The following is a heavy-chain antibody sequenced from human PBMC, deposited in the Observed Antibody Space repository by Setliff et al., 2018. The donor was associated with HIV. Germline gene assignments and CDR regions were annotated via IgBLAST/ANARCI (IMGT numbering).Heavy chain of an antibody. D-gene: IGHD4-17*01. V-gene: IGHV4-38-2*02. CDR3: ARRIYGNNPYFDY. CDR2: LYYDGNT. J-gene: IGHJ4*02. CDR1: AYSIRNGYY. Sequence: PSETLSLTCTVSAYSIRNGYYWGWIRQSPGKGLEWIGTLYYDGNTYYNPSLKSRVTMSVDTSKNQFSLKLSSVTAADTAIYYCARRIYGNNPYFDYWSQGTLVTVSS.